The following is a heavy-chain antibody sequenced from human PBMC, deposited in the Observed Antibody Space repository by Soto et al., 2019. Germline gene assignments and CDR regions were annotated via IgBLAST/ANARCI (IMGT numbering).Heavy chain of an antibody. D-gene: IGHD3-10*01. V-gene: IGHV3-15*01. Sequence: WGTLNLSCTASGLPFSNAWMNWVRQAPGKGLEWVGRIKSKSDAGTTDYASPVKGRFILSRDDSNNTLYLQMNSLRGEDVGVYYCVRASRGPDNWGPGTLVTVSS. CDR1: GLPFSNAW. J-gene: IGHJ4*02. CDR2: IKSKSDAGTT. CDR3: VRASRGPDN.